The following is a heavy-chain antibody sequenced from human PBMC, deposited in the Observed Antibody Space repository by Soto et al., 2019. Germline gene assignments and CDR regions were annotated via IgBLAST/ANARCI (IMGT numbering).Heavy chain of an antibody. J-gene: IGHJ4*02. D-gene: IGHD3-10*01. CDR3: AHSRAYYYGSGLDY. Sequence: EVQLVESGGGLVQPGGSLRLSCAASGFTFSSYWMHWVRQAPGKGLVWVSRINSDGSSTSYADSVKGRFTISRDNAKNTLYLQMNRLRAEDTAVYYCAHSRAYYYGSGLDYWGQGTLVTVSS. CDR2: INSDGSST. V-gene: IGHV3-74*01. CDR1: GFTFSSYW.